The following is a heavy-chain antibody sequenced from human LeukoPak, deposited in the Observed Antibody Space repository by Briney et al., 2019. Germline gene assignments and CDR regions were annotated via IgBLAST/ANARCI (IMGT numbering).Heavy chain of an antibody. V-gene: IGHV3-74*01. CDR3: IRESHVGLYLEY. J-gene: IGHJ4*02. CDR2: INTDGSET. D-gene: IGHD3-10*02. CDR1: GFTFSTYW. Sequence: PGGSLRLSCAASGFTFSTYWMHWVRQAPGKGLVWVSRINTDGSETRYADSVKGRFSISRDNAKNTLYLQVNSLRAEDTAVYYCIRESHVGLYLEYWGQGTLGIVTS.